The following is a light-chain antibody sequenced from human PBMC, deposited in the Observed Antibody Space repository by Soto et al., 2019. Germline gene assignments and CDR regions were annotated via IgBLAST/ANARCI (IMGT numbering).Light chain of an antibody. CDR2: DAS. CDR3: QQYNSYST. V-gene: IGKV1-5*01. CDR1: QSIGTS. Sequence: DTQMTQSPSTLSASVGDRVTITCRASQSIGTSLAWYQQKVGGAPNLLIYDASRLESGVPSRFSGSGSETEFTLTISSLQPDDFATYYCQQYNSYSTFGPGTKVEIK. J-gene: IGKJ1*01.